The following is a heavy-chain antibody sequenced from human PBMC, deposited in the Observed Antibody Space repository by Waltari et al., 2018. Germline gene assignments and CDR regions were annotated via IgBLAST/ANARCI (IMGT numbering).Heavy chain of an antibody. CDR2: IIPIFGTA. D-gene: IGHD6-19*01. V-gene: IGHV1-69*05. Sequence: GGTFSSYAISWVRQAPGQGLEWMGGIIPIFGTANYAQKFQGRVTITTDESTSTAYMELSSLRSEDTAVYYCARARRGIAVAHYDAFDIWGQGTMVTVSS. CDR3: ARARRGIAVAHYDAFDI. CDR1: GGTFSSYA. J-gene: IGHJ3*02.